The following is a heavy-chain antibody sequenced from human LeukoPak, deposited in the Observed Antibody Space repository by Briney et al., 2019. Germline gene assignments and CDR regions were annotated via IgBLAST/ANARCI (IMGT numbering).Heavy chain of an antibody. CDR2: IYHSGST. CDR3: ARVQTNMITFGGVIVPKYYFDY. Sequence: SETLSLTCTVSGYSISSGYYWGWIRQPPGKGLEWIGSIYHSGSTYYNPSLKSRVTISVDTSKNQFSLKLSSVTAADTAVYYCARVQTNMITFGGVIVPKYYFDYWGQGTLVTVSS. D-gene: IGHD3-16*02. V-gene: IGHV4-38-2*02. J-gene: IGHJ4*02. CDR1: GYSISSGYY.